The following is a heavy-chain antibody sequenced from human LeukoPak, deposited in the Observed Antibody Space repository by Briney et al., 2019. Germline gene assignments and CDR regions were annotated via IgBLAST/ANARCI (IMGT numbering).Heavy chain of an antibody. CDR2: IYYSGST. CDR3: ARGGIAAAGTPVDY. CDR1: GGSISSYY. V-gene: IGHV4-59*01. Sequence: SETLSLTCTVSGGSISSYYWSWIRQPPGKGLEWIGYIYYSGSTNYNPSLKSRVTISVDTSKHQFSLKLSSMTAADTAVYYCARGGIAAAGTPVDYWGQGTLVTVSS. D-gene: IGHD6-13*01. J-gene: IGHJ4*02.